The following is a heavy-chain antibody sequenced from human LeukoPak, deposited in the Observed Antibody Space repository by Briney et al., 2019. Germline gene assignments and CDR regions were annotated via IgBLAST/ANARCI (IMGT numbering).Heavy chain of an antibody. D-gene: IGHD4-11*01. J-gene: IGHJ4*02. CDR3: AREATGKPDYTGALDY. Sequence: PGGSLRLSCAASGFTFSTYGMHWVRQAPGKGLEWVAYISSSGGTKYCADSVKGRFTISRDNAKNSLHLQLSSVRAEDTAVYYCAREATGKPDYTGALDYWGQGTLVSVSS. CDR2: ISSSGGTK. CDR1: GFTFSTYG. V-gene: IGHV3-48*04.